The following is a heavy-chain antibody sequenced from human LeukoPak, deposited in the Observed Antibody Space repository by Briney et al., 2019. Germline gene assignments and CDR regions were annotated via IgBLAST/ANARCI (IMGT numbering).Heavy chain of an antibody. CDR2: ISSSSSYI. V-gene: IGHV3-21*04. J-gene: IGHJ4*02. CDR3: AKSEVGAHDY. CDR1: GFTFSSYT. D-gene: IGHD1-26*01. Sequence: GGSLRLSCAASGFTFSSYTMNWVRQAPGKGLEWVSCISSSSSYIYYADSVKGRFTISRDNSKNTLYLQMNSLRAEDTAVYYCAKSEVGAHDYWGQGTLVTVSS.